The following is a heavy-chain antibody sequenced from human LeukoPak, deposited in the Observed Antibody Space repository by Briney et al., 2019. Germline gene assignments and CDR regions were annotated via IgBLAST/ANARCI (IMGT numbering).Heavy chain of an antibody. CDR2: ISGSGGST. D-gene: IGHD5/OR15-5a*01. J-gene: IGHJ3*02. CDR3: AKDQVSTSGGPDAFDI. V-gene: IGHV3-23*01. CDR1: GFTLSSYW. Sequence: GGSLSLSCAPSGFTLSSYWVSWVRQAPGKGLEWVSSISGSGGSTFYADSVKGRFTIHRHNPKHTLYLQMNTVRAEDTAEDYCAKDQVSTSGGPDAFDIWGRGTMVSVSS.